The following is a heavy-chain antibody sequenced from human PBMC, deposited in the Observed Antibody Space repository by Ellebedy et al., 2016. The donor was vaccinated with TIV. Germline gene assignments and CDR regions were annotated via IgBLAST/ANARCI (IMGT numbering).Heavy chain of an antibody. CDR3: AIAYSSGWTKVEY. CDR1: GASISSRNL. CDR2: VYHTGST. D-gene: IGHD6-19*01. V-gene: IGHV4-4*02. Sequence: SETLSLXXAVSGASISSRNLWSWVRQPPGKGLEWIGEVYHTGSTNYNPSLKSRVTISVDKSKNQFSLNLNSVTAADTAVYYCAIAYSSGWTKVEYWGQGTLVTVSS. J-gene: IGHJ4*02.